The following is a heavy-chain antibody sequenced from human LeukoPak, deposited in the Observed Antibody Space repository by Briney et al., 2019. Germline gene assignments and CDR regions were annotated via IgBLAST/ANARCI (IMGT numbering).Heavy chain of an antibody. Sequence: GGSLRLSCSASGFVFSICTMYWVRQAPGKGLEWVSVISGSGGTTYYADSVKGRFTISRDSSKNTLYLQMNSLRAEDTAVYYCAKVSGGGLYYDGMDVWGQGTTVTVSS. CDR3: AKVSGGGLYYDGMDV. D-gene: IGHD1-14*01. V-gene: IGHV3-23*01. CDR1: GFVFSICT. CDR2: ISGSGGTT. J-gene: IGHJ6*02.